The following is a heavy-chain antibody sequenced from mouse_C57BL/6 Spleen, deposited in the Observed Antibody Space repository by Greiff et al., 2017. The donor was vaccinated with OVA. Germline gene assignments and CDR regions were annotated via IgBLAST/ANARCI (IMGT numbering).Heavy chain of an antibody. CDR1: GYTFTSYW. Sequence: QVQLQQSGAELVKPGASVKLSCKASGYTFTSYWMHWVKQRPGQGLEWIGMIHPNSGSTNYNEKFKSKATLTVDKSSSTAYMQLSSLTSEDSAVYYCAIPLYDYDGGYYFDYWGQGTTLTVSS. V-gene: IGHV1-64*01. CDR3: AIPLYDYDGGYYFDY. D-gene: IGHD2-4*01. J-gene: IGHJ2*01. CDR2: IHPNSGST.